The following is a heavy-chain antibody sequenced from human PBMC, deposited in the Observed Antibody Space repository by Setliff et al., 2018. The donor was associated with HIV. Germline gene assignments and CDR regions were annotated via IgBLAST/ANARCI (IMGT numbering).Heavy chain of an antibody. CDR2: MDPSSAAT. D-gene: IGHD1-26*01. J-gene: IGHJ4*02. V-gene: IGHV1-8*01. Sequence: ASVKVSCKASGYTFTSKHINWVRQATGQGLEWLGWMDPSSAATGYAQRFQGRVTLTRDTSINTAYMELSSLTSDDTAVYYCARGVGAAGDYWGQGTQVTVSS. CDR1: GYTFTSKH. CDR3: ARGVGAAGDY.